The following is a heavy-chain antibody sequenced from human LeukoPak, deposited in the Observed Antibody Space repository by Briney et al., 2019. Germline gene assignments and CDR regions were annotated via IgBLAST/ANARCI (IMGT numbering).Heavy chain of an antibody. CDR1: GGTFSSYA. CDR2: IIPIFGTA. J-gene: IGHJ4*02. CDR3: ARDIYYDSSRSIPIDY. D-gene: IGHD3-22*01. V-gene: IGHV1-69*05. Sequence: SVKVSCKASGGTFSSYAISWVRQAPGQGLEWMGRIIPIFGTANYAQKFQGRVTITTDESTSTAYMELSSLRSEDTAVYYCARDIYYDSSRSIPIDYWGQGTLVTVSS.